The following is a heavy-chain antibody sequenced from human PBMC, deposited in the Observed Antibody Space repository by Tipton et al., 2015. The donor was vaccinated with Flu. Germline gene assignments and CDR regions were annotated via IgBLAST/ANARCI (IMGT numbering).Heavy chain of an antibody. V-gene: IGHV3-53*01. D-gene: IGHD3-22*01. CDR2: IYSGGST. Sequence: SLRLSCAASGFTVSSNYMSWVRQAPGKGLEWVSVIYSGGSTYYADSVKGRFTISRDNSKNTLYLQMNSLRAEDTAVYYCARQFPYYYDSSGYSSDYWGQGTLVTVSS. CDR3: ARQFPYYYDSSGYSSDY. J-gene: IGHJ4*02. CDR1: GFTVSSNY.